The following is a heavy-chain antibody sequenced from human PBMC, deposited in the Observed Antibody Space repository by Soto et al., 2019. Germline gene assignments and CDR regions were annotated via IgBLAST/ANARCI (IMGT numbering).Heavy chain of an antibody. V-gene: IGHV3-23*01. Sequence: GGSLRLSCAASGFTFSNSAMTWVRQALGKGPEWVSSIGRTNNTHYADSVKGRFAISRDNSQNTLYLQMNSLTAEDTAVHFCAKVDAYSYRTDHWGQGTLVTVSS. CDR3: AKVDAYSYRTDH. J-gene: IGHJ4*02. D-gene: IGHD3-16*02. CDR2: IGRTNNT. CDR1: GFTFSNSA.